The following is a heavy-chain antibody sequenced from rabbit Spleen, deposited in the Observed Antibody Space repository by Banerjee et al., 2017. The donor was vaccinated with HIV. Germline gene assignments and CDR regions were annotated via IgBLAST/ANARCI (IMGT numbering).Heavy chain of an antibody. D-gene: IGHD1-1*01. V-gene: IGHV1S45*01. Sequence: QEQLVESGGGLVQPEGSLALTCKASGFSFSDRDVMCWVRQAPGKGLEWIACINTATGKPVYATWAKGRFTISRTSSTTVTLQMTSLTAADTATYFCARDLVAVIGWNFYLWGPGTLVTVS. CDR2: INTATGKP. J-gene: IGHJ4*01. CDR3: ARDLVAVIGWNFYL. CDR1: GFSFSDRDV.